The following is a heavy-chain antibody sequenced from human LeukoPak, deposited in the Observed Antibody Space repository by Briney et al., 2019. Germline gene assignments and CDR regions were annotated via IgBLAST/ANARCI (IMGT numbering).Heavy chain of an antibody. Sequence: SETLSLTCTVSGDSISGSYWSWIRQPPGKGLEWIGCIFYTGIAKYNPSLNSRVTISVDTSKNHFSLRLSSVTAADTAFYYCARGGEYYGSGRIDPWGQGTLVTVSS. CDR2: IFYTGIA. CDR1: GDSISGSY. J-gene: IGHJ5*02. V-gene: IGHV4-59*01. D-gene: IGHD3-10*01. CDR3: ARGGEYYGSGRIDP.